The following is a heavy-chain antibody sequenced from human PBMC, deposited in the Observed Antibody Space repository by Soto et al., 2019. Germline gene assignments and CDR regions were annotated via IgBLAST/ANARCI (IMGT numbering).Heavy chain of an antibody. V-gene: IGHV4-39*01. Sequence: SLTCALSGASIRGSYSYWAWLRQSPRKYPYWIGGLLYPGFTPSHPTHVTPVSVSVATSKCQFSLKLSAVTVADTAVYYCATSQKGYNWNYFAHLGQGALVTIFS. J-gene: IGHJ4*02. CDR1: GASIRGSYSY. D-gene: IGHD1-20*01. CDR2: LLYPGFT. CDR3: ATSQKGYNWNYFAH.